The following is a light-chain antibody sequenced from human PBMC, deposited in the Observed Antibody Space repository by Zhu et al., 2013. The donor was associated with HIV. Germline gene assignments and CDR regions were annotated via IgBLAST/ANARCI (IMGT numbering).Light chain of an antibody. J-gene: IGLJ3*02. Sequence: QSVLTQPPSVSGAPGQRVTISCIGSSSNIGAGYDVHWYQQFPGTAPKVLIFGNTNRLSGVPDRISGSKSGTSASLAITGLQAEDEADYYCQSYDTTLSRRVFGGGTTLTVL. CDR2: GNT. CDR3: QSYDTTLSRRV. CDR1: SSNIGAGYD. V-gene: IGLV1-40*01.